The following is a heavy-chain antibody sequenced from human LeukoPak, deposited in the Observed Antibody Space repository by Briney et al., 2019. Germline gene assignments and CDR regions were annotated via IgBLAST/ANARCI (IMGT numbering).Heavy chain of an antibody. D-gene: IGHD3-22*01. CDR2: IHPNSGGT. V-gene: IGHV1-2*02. CDR1: GYTFTGYY. J-gene: IGHJ4*02. CDR3: ARDRYYYDSSGVYYFDY. Sequence: ASVKVSCKASGYTFTGYYMHWVRQAPGQGLEWMGWIHPNSGGTNYAQKFQGRVTMTRDTSISTAYMELSRLRSDDTAVYYCARDRYYYDSSGVYYFDYWGQGTLVTVSS.